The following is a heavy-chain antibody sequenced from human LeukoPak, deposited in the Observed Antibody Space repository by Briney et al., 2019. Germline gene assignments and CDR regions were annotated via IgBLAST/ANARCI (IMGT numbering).Heavy chain of an antibody. CDR1: GGSISSSSYY. CDR2: IYYSGST. J-gene: IGHJ4*02. CDR3: AGQIGRGLWAFDY. Sequence: SETLSLTCTVSGGSISSSSYYWGWIRQPPGKGLEWIGSIYYSGSTYYNPSLKSRVTISVDTSKSQSSLKLSSVTAADTAVYYCAGQIGRGLWAFDYWGQGTPVTVSS. D-gene: IGHD2-21*01. V-gene: IGHV4-39*01.